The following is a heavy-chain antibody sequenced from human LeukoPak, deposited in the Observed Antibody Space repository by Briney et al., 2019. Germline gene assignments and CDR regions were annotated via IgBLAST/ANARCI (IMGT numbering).Heavy chain of an antibody. CDR1: GFTFDNYA. CDR3: ARAYKDRSLAGKKEFFQH. D-gene: IGHD6-19*01. CDR2: ISWNSGTI. Sequence: GGSLRLSCAASGFTFDNYAMNWVRQVPGKGLEWISLISWNSGTIGYADSVKGRFTISRDNANNFLYLQMNSLRAEDTTLYYCARAYKDRSLAGKKEFFQHWGQGTLVTVSS. V-gene: IGHV3-9*01. J-gene: IGHJ1*01.